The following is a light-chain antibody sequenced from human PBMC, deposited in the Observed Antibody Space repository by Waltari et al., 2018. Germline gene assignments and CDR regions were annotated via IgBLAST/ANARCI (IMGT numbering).Light chain of an antibody. J-gene: IGLJ3*02. V-gene: IGLV2-23*01. CDR2: GGT. Sequence: QSALTQPASVSGSPGQSLTISCTGTHNDVGSYDLVSWYQQHPGKAPKLVIYGGTKRPSGVSHRFSGSKSGNTASLTISGLQAEDEADYYCSSYAGGGTGVFGGGTKLTVL. CDR3: SSYAGGGTGV. CDR1: HNDVGSYDL.